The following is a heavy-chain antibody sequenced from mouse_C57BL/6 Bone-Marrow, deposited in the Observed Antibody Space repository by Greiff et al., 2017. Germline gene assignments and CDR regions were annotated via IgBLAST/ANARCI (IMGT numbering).Heavy chain of an antibody. CDR1: GFNIKDDY. Sequence: VQLQQSGAELVRPGASVKLSCTASGFNIKDDYMHWVKQRPEQGLEWIGWIDPENGDTEYASKFQGKATITADTSSNTAYLQLSSLTSEDTAVYYGTYSLYYYGSSPFAYWGQGTLVTVSA. CDR2: IDPENGDT. V-gene: IGHV14-4*01. D-gene: IGHD1-1*01. J-gene: IGHJ3*01. CDR3: TYSLYYYGSSPFAY.